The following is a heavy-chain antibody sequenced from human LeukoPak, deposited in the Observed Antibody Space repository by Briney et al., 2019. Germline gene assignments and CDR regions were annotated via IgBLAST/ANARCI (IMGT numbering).Heavy chain of an antibody. CDR2: ISSSGSTI. D-gene: IGHD5-18*01. CDR3: AREAMVRPHFDY. V-gene: IGHV3-11*01. Sequence: KTGGSLRLSCAASGFTFSDYYMSWIRQAPGKGLEWVSYISSSGSTIYYADSVKGRFTISRDNAKNSLYLQMNGLRAEDTAVYYCAREAMVRPHFDYWGQGTLVTVSS. CDR1: GFTFSDYY. J-gene: IGHJ4*02.